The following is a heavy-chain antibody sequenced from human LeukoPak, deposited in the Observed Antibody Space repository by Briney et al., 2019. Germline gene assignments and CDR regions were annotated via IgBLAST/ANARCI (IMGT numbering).Heavy chain of an antibody. CDR2: ISYDGSNK. Sequence: GGSLRLSCAASEFTFSSYGMHWVRQAPGKGLEWVAVISYDGSNKYYADSVKGRFTISRDNSKNTLYLQMNSLRAEDTAVYYCAELGITMIGGVWGKGTTATISS. V-gene: IGHV3-30*18. D-gene: IGHD3-10*02. J-gene: IGHJ6*04. CDR1: EFTFSSYG. CDR3: AELGITMIGGV.